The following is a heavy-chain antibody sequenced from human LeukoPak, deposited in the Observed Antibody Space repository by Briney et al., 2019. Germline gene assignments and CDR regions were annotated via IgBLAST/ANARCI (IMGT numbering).Heavy chain of an antibody. CDR2: INRDGSRT. Sequence: GGSLRLSCAASGFTFSNYWMHWVRQAPGKGLMWVSRINRDGSRTDYADSVKGRFTISRDDAKNTLYLQVNSLRAEDTAVYFCARGGSDTAMAHDYWGQGTLVTVSS. D-gene: IGHD5-18*01. CDR1: GFTFSNYW. J-gene: IGHJ4*02. V-gene: IGHV3-74*01. CDR3: ARGGSDTAMAHDY.